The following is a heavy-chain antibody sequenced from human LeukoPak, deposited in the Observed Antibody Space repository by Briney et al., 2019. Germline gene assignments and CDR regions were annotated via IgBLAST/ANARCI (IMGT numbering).Heavy chain of an antibody. V-gene: IGHV1-8*01. CDR2: MNPNSGNT. D-gene: IGHD1-26*01. J-gene: IGHJ4*02. Sequence: ASVKVSCKASGYTFTSYDINWVRQATGQGLEWMGWMNPNSGNTGYAQKFQGRATMTRNTSISTAYMELSSLRSEDTAVYYCAKGSRVSGSLDYWGQGTLVTVSS. CDR1: GYTFTSYD. CDR3: AKGSRVSGSLDY.